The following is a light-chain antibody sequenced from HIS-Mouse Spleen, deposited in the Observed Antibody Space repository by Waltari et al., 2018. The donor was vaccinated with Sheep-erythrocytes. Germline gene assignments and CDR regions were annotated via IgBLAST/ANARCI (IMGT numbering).Light chain of an antibody. V-gene: IGKV3-11*01. CDR1: QSVSSY. Sequence: EIVLTQSPATPSLSPGERATLSCRASQSVSSYLAWYQQKPGQAPRTLIYDASNRATGIPARFSGSGSGKDFTLTISSLEPEDFAVYYCQQRSNWYTFGQGTKLEIK. CDR2: DAS. CDR3: QQRSNWYT. J-gene: IGKJ2*01.